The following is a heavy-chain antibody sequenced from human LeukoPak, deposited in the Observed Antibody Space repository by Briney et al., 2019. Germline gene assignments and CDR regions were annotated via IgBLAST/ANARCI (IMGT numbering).Heavy chain of an antibody. CDR3: NTAPNLMTTLTNFDY. CDR1: GFTFSNAL. J-gene: IGHJ4*02. V-gene: IGHV3-15*01. D-gene: IGHD4-11*01. Sequence: GGSLRLSCVASGFTFSNALMSWVRQALGEGREWVGRIKSKTEGGKTDYAAPVTGRFTIARDDSKNTLYLQMISLKTEKTAVYYCNTAPNLMTTLTNFDYWGQGTLVTVSS. CDR2: IKSKTEGGKT.